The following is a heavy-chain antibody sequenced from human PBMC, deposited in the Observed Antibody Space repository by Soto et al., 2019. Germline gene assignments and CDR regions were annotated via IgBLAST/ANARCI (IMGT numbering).Heavy chain of an antibody. Sequence: ASVKVSCKASGYTFTGYYMHCVRQAPGQGLEWMGWINPNSGGTNYAQKFQGRVTVTRDTSISTACMELSRLRSDDTAVYYCARDPRVVPAAMGTYGMDVWGQGTTVTVS. CDR1: GYTFTGYY. V-gene: IGHV1-2*02. CDR3: ARDPRVVPAAMGTYGMDV. D-gene: IGHD2-2*01. J-gene: IGHJ6*02. CDR2: INPNSGGT.